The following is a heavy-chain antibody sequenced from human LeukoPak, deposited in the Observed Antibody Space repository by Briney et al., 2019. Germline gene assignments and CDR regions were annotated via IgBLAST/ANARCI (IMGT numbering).Heavy chain of an antibody. V-gene: IGHV1-69*13. Sequence: ASVKVSCKASGGTFSSYAISWVRQAPGQGLEWMGGIIPIFGTANYAQKFQGRVTITADESTSTAYMELSSLRSEDTAVYYCARAPHWYYDSSGYLDYWGQGTLVTVSS. CDR2: IIPIFGTA. J-gene: IGHJ4*02. CDR1: GGTFSSYA. CDR3: ARAPHWYYDSSGYLDY. D-gene: IGHD3-22*01.